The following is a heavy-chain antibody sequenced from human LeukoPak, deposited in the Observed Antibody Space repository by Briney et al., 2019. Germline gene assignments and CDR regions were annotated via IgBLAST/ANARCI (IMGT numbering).Heavy chain of an antibody. D-gene: IGHD2-15*01. CDR1: GFTFSSYA. J-gene: IGHJ6*02. CDR3: AKASGGNFYGLDV. CDR2: ISGSGGST. Sequence: PGGSLRLSCAASGFTFSSYAMSWVRQAPGKGLEWVPAISGSGGSTYYADSVKGRFTISRDNSKNTLYLQMNSLRTEDTAVYYCAKASGGNFYGLDVWGQGITVTVSS. V-gene: IGHV3-23*01.